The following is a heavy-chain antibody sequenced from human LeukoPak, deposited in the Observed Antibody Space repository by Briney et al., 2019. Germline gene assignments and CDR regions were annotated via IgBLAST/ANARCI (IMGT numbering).Heavy chain of an antibody. J-gene: IGHJ4*02. V-gene: IGHV3-7*01. Sequence: GGSLRLSCAASGFTFSSYWMSWVRQAPGKGLEWVANIKRGGSEKYYVDSVKGRFTISRDNAKNSLYLQMNSLRAEDTAVYYCARDLSFDGSSGSIDEWGQASLVTVPS. CDR3: ARDLSFDGSSGSIDE. D-gene: IGHD3-22*01. CDR2: IKRGGSEK. CDR1: GFTFSSYW.